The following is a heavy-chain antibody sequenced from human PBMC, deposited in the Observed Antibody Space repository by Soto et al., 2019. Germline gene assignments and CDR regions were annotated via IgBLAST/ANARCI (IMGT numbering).Heavy chain of an antibody. CDR2: ISAYNGNT. V-gene: IGHV1-18*04. CDR1: GYTFTSYG. Sequence: ASVEISSKASGYTFTSYGISRMRQAPGQGLEWMGWISAYNGNTNYAQKLQGRVSMTTDTSTSTAYMELRSLRSDDTAVYYCARDRVRFDGLLTYYYGMDVWGQGTTVTVSS. D-gene: IGHD3-9*01. J-gene: IGHJ6*02. CDR3: ARDRVRFDGLLTYYYGMDV.